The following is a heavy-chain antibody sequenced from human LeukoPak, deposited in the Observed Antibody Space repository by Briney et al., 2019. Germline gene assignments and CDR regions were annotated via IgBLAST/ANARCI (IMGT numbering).Heavy chain of an antibody. J-gene: IGHJ4*02. Sequence: GGSLRLSCAASGFTVSSNYMSWVRQAPGKGLEWVSVIYSGGSTYYADSVKGRFTISRDNSKNTLYLQMNSLRAEDTAVYYCARDQGFHYDYVWGSYRGGYFDYWGQGTLVTVSS. CDR2: IYSGGST. D-gene: IGHD3-16*02. CDR1: GFTVSSNY. V-gene: IGHV3-53*01. CDR3: ARDQGFHYDYVWGSYRGGYFDY.